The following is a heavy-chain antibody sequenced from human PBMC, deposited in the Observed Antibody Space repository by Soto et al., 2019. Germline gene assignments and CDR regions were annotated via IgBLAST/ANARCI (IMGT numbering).Heavy chain of an antibody. J-gene: IGHJ2*01. D-gene: IGHD3-22*01. CDR2: INPSGDST. Sequence: ASVKVSCKASGYTITRHWMHWVRQAPGQGLEWMGVINPSGDSTIYAEKFQGRVTMTRDTSTSTVYMELSSLRSDDTAVYYCAXGNSYDSGGAKGWYFDLWGRGTLVTVSS. CDR3: AXGNSYDSGGAKGWYFDL. CDR1: GYTITRHW. V-gene: IGHV1-46*01.